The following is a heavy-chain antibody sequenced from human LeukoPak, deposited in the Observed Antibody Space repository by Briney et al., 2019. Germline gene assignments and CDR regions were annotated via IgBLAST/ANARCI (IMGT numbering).Heavy chain of an antibody. CDR1: GGSISSSSYG. D-gene: IGHD2-2*01. CDR2: TYESGST. CDR3: ARHRSCSSISCYGGAVPY. V-gene: IGHV4-39*01. Sequence: ETSETLSLTCTVSGGSISSSSYGWGWLRQPPGKGRDGIGSTYESGSTYYHPYLQSRVTISVDTCNNRFSLKVSSVTGADTAVYYCARHRSCSSISCYGGAVPYWGQGTLVTVSS. J-gene: IGHJ4*02.